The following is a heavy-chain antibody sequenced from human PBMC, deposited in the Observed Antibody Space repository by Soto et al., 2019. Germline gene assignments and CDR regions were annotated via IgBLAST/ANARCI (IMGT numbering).Heavy chain of an antibody. CDR3: ASQRFCGGITCYAHFDY. CDR2: IYYSGST. Sequence: PSETLSLTCTVSGGSISSGDYYWSWIRQPPGKGLEWIGYIYYSGSTYYNPSLKSRVTISVDTSKNQFSLKLSSVTAADTAVYYCASQRFCGGITCYAHFDYWGQGTLVTVSS. CDR1: GGSISSGDYY. D-gene: IGHD2-21*01. J-gene: IGHJ4*02. V-gene: IGHV4-30-4*01.